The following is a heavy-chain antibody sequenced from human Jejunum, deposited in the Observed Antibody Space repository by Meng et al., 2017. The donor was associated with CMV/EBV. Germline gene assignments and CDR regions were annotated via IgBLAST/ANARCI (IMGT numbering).Heavy chain of an antibody. J-gene: IGHJ4*02. D-gene: IGHD2-21*01. V-gene: IGHV3-43D*03. CDR3: ARDANCGGDCYSDY. CDR2: ISWNGGST. Sequence: SGFTFGDSAMHWVRQAPGKGLEWVALISWNGGSTYYADSVKGRFTISRSNSKNSLFLQMNSLRTEDTAFYYCARDANCGGDCYSDYWGQGTLVTVSS. CDR1: GFTFGDSA.